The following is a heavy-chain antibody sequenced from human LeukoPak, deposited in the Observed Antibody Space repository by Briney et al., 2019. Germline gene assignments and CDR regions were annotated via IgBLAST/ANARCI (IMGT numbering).Heavy chain of an antibody. Sequence: SXXLSLTCAVYGGSFSGYYWNWIRQPPGKGLEWIGEVNRSGSTNYNPSLKRRVTISEDTSKNKFSLKLSSVTAAATALYYCARARDYDFWSGYYRWFAPWGQGTLVTVSS. CDR2: VNRSGST. J-gene: IGHJ5*02. V-gene: IGHV4-34*01. CDR1: GGSFSGYY. CDR3: ARARDYDFWSGYYRWFAP. D-gene: IGHD3-3*01.